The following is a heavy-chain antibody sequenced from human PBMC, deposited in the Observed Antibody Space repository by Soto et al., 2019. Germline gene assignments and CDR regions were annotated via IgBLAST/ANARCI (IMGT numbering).Heavy chain of an antibody. J-gene: IGHJ4*02. CDR1: GGSVRSGKDY. V-gene: IGHV4-61*01. D-gene: IGHD4-17*01. CDR2: IYAGGAT. Sequence: QVQLQESGPGLVKPSDTLSLACTVSGGSVRSGKDYWSWIRQSQGKGLEWIGLIYAGGATNYNPSLKSRVTISVASSENQFSLTLNSVTAADTAMYFCARATAVTTRGFDNWGQGTLVTVSS. CDR3: ARATAVTTRGFDN.